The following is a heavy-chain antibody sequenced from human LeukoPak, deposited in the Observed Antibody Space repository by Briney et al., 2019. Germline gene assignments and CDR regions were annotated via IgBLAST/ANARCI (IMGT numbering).Heavy chain of an antibody. CDR3: AWYSSSWPGASWDY. D-gene: IGHD6-13*01. J-gene: IGHJ4*02. CDR1: GGSISSGGYY. CDR2: IYYSGST. V-gene: IGHV4-31*03. Sequence: PSETLSLTCTVSGGSISSGGYYWSWIRQHPGKGLEWIGYIYYSGSTYYNPSLKSRVTISVDTSKNQFSLRLSSVTAADTAVYYCAWYSSSWPGASWDYWGQGTLVTVSS.